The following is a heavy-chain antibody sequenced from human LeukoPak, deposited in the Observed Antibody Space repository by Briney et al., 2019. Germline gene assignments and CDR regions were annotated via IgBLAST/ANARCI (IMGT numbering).Heavy chain of an antibody. Sequence: SETLSLTCAVYGGSFSGYYWSWIRQPPGKGLEWIGEINHSGSTNYNPSLKSRVTISVDTSKNQFSLKLSSVTAADTAVYYCARLEVIQLPNGNYFDYWGQGTLVTVSS. J-gene: IGHJ4*02. CDR2: INHSGST. CDR1: GGSFSGYY. CDR3: ARLEVIQLPNGNYFDY. D-gene: IGHD2-2*01. V-gene: IGHV4-34*01.